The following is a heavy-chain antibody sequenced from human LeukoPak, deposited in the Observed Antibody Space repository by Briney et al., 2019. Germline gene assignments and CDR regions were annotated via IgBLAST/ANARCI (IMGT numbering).Heavy chain of an antibody. D-gene: IGHD2-2*02. Sequence: SETLSLTCTVSGGSISSYYWSWIRQPPGKGLEWIGYIYYSGSTNYNPSLKSRVTISVDTSKNQSSLKLSSVTAADTAVYYCARVPCSSTSCYTETYYYYYYGMDVWGQGTTVTVSS. CDR1: GGSISSYY. CDR3: ARVPCSSTSCYTETYYYYYYGMDV. J-gene: IGHJ6*02. CDR2: IYYSGST. V-gene: IGHV4-59*12.